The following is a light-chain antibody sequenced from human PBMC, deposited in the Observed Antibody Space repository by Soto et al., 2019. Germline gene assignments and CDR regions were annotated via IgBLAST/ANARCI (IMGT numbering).Light chain of an antibody. J-gene: IGKJ5*01. CDR3: QKYNTAPYT. Sequence: IQMTQSPSSLSASVGDTVTLTCRASQGFTNYLAWYQQKPGKAPKXLIYAASTLQSGVPPRFSGSGSGTHFTLTISSLKTEDAATYYCQKYNTAPYTFGQGTRLEIK. V-gene: IGKV1-27*01. CDR1: QGFTNY. CDR2: AAS.